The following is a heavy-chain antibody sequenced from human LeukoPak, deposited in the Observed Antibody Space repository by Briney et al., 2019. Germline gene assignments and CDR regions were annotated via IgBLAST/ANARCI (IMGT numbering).Heavy chain of an antibody. V-gene: IGHV1-3*02. J-gene: IGHJ4*02. D-gene: IGHD4-11*01. Sequence: GRSLRLSCAASGFTFSSYAMQWVRQAPGQRLEWMGWSNAGNGNTKYSQEFQGRVTITRDTSASTAYMELSSLRSEDTAVYYCARNDYSNYWGQGTLVTVSS. CDR1: GFTFSSYA. CDR3: ARNDYSNY. CDR2: SNAGNGNT.